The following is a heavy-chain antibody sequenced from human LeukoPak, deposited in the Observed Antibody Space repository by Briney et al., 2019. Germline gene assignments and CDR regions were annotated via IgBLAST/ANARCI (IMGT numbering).Heavy chain of an antibody. J-gene: IGHJ4*02. Sequence: ASVRVSCKASGYTFTSYDINWVRQATGQGLEWMGWMNPNSGNTGYAQKFQGRVTMTRNTSISTVYMELSSLRPEDTAVYYCARRGFGLPCDYWGQGTLVTVSS. V-gene: IGHV1-8*01. CDR2: MNPNSGNT. D-gene: IGHD3/OR15-3a*01. CDR3: ARRGFGLPCDY. CDR1: GYTFTSYD.